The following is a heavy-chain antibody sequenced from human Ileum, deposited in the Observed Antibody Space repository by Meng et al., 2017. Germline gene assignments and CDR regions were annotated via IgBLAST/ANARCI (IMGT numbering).Heavy chain of an antibody. V-gene: IGHV4-4*03. J-gene: IGHJ4*02. Sequence: QGRRQGSAPGLVKPPGTLSLTCAFSGGSITSNSYWSWARQSPEKGLEWIGQIDHSGSPYYNPSLKSRVTMSVDKSKSQVSLQLTSVTAADTAVYYCARHGGYYQDYWGQGTLVTVSS. CDR2: IDHSGSP. CDR3: ARHGGYYQDY. CDR1: GGSITSNSY. D-gene: IGHD4-23*01.